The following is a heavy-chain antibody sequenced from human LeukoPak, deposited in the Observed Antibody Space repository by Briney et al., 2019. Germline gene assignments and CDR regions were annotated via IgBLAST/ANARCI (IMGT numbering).Heavy chain of an antibody. Sequence: ASVKVSCKASGYTFTSYDINWVRQATGQGLEWMGGIIPIFGTANYAQKFQGRVTITTDESTSTAYMELSSLRSEDTAVYYCARDRRGAAAGRPHNWFDPWGQGTLVTVSS. CDR3: ARDRRGAAAGRPHNWFDP. D-gene: IGHD6-13*01. CDR2: IIPIFGTA. V-gene: IGHV1-69*05. CDR1: GYTFTSYD. J-gene: IGHJ5*02.